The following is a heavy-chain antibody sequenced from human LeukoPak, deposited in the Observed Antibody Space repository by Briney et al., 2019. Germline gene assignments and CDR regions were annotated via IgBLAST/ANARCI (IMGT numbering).Heavy chain of an antibody. CDR1: GFTFSSYW. CDR3: AKDGGVYCSSTSCYTGGHDAFDI. CDR2: INSDGSST. J-gene: IGHJ3*02. D-gene: IGHD2-2*02. Sequence: GGSLRLSCAASGFTFSSYWMHWVRQAPGKGLVWVSRINSDGSSTSYADSVKGRFTISRDNAKNTLYLQMNSLRAEDTAVYYCAKDGGVYCSSTSCYTGGHDAFDIWGQGTMVTVSS. V-gene: IGHV3-74*01.